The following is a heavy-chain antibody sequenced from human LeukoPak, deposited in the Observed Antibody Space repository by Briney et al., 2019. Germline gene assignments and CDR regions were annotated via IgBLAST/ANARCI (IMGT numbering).Heavy chain of an antibody. Sequence: GASVKVSCKASGYTFTSYGLSWVRQATGQGLEWMGWMNPNSGNTGYAQKFQGRVTITRNTSISTAYMELSSLRSEDTAVYYCARTERGYSYGDLDYWGQGTLVTVSS. V-gene: IGHV1-8*03. CDR3: ARTERGYSYGDLDY. CDR1: GYTFTSYG. CDR2: MNPNSGNT. D-gene: IGHD5-18*01. J-gene: IGHJ4*02.